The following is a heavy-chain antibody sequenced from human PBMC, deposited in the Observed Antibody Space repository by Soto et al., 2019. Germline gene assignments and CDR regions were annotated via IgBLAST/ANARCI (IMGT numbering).Heavy chain of an antibody. D-gene: IGHD3-22*01. CDR2: IIPIFAKT. CDR3: ARDTYYHDTSGYG. V-gene: IGHV1-69*01. J-gene: IGHJ4*02. CDR1: GGIFSYFA. Sequence: QVQLVQSGAEVRKPGSSVKVSCKASGGIFSYFAITWVRQAPGQGLEWIGVIIPIFAKTQYAKKFKGRVTITADESTSTAYMELGSLRSEDTAMYYCARDTYYHDTSGYGWGKGTLVTVSS.